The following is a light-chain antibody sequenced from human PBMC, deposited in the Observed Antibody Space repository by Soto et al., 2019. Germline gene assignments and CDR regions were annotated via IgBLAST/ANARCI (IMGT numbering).Light chain of an antibody. Sequence: SYELTQPPSVSVSPGQTASITCSGAKLGRKSTSWYQQKSGQSPVLVIYEDTKRPSGIPERFSGSNSGNTATLTISGTQAVDEAHYYCQAWDSSTAVFGGGTKRTVL. J-gene: IGLJ2*01. CDR2: EDT. V-gene: IGLV3-1*01. CDR3: QAWDSSTAV. CDR1: KLGRKS.